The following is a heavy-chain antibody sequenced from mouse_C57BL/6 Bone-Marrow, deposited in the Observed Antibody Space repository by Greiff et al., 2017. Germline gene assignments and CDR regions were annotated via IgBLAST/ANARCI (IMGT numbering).Heavy chain of an antibody. D-gene: IGHD4-1*01. V-gene: IGHV1-54*01. CDR3: ARSKNWDSWFAY. J-gene: IGHJ3*01. CDR1: GYAFTNYL. CDR2: INPGSGGT. Sequence: QVQLQQSGAELVRPGTSVKVSCKASGYAFTNYLIEWVKQRPGQGLEWIGVINPGSGGTNYNEKFKGKAKLTADKSSSTAYMQRSSLTSEDSAVYCCARSKNWDSWFAYWGQGTLVTVSA.